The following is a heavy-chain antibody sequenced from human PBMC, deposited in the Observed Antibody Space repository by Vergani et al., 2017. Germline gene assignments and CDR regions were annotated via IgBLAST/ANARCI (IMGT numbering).Heavy chain of an antibody. V-gene: IGHV4-59*01. CDR2: IYSSGSA. Sequence: QVQLQESGPGLVKPSETLSLTCTVSGDSISSYSWNWIRQPPGKGLEWIGNIYSSGSANYNPSLKSRVTISIDTSKNQFSLKLSSVTAADRAVYYCARGVGGALNWFDPWGQGTLATVSS. CDR3: ARGVGGALNWFDP. D-gene: IGHD1-26*01. CDR1: GDSISSYS. J-gene: IGHJ5*02.